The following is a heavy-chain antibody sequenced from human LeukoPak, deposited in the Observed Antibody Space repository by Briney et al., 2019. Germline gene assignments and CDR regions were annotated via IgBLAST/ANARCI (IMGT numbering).Heavy chain of an antibody. CDR3: ARDYGKHYYDSSGYYR. CDR2: IYTSGST. CDR1: GGSISSGSYY. D-gene: IGHD3-22*01. J-gene: IGHJ4*02. Sequence: PSETLSLTCTVSGGSISSGSYYWSWIRQPAGKGLEWIGRIYTSGSTYYNPSLKSRVTISVDTSKNQFSLKLSSVTAADTAVYYCARDYGKHYYDSSGYYRWGQGTLVTVSS. V-gene: IGHV4-61*02.